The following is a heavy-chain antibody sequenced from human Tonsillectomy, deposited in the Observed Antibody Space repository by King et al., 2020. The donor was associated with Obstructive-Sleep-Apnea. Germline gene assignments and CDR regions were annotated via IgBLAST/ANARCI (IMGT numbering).Heavy chain of an antibody. CDR1: GFTFSSYS. CDR2: ISSSSSTI. J-gene: IGHJ5*02. V-gene: IGHV3-48*04. CDR3: AREWEWGSGSYYAPSQPLGWFHP. Sequence: VQLVQSGGGLVQPGGSLRLSCAASGFTFSSYSMNWVRQAPGKGLEWVSYISSSSSTIYYADSVKGRFTISRDNAKNSLYLQMNSLRAEDTAVYYCAREWEWGSGSYYAPSQPLGWFHPWGQGTLVTVSS. D-gene: IGHD3-10*01.